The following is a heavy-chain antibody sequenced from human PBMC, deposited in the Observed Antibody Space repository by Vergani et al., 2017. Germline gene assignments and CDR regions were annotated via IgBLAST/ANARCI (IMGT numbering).Heavy chain of an antibody. V-gene: IGHV4-4*09. CDR3: ARRGHYYDSSGYYSLRAFDI. Sequence: QVQLQESGPGLVKPSETLSLTCTVSGGSISSYYWSWIRQPPGKGLEWIGYSYTSGSTNYNPSLKSRVTISVDTSKNQFSLKLSSVTAADTAVYYCARRGHYYDSSGYYSLRAFDIWGQGTMVTVSS. J-gene: IGHJ3*02. CDR2: SYTSGST. CDR1: GGSISSYY. D-gene: IGHD3-22*01.